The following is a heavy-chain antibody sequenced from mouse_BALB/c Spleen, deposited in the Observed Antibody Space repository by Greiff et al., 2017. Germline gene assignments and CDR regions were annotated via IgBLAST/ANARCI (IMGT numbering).Heavy chain of an antibody. J-gene: IGHJ3*01. CDR3: ARDGGGLDWIAY. V-gene: IGHV1-54*03. D-gene: IGHD2-3*01. Sequence: VQLQQSGAELVRPGTSVKVSCKASGYAFTNYLIEWVKQRPGQGLEWIGVINPGSGGTNYNEKFKGKATLTADKSSSTAYMQLSSLTSDDSAVYCCARDGGGLDWIAYWGQGTLVTVSA. CDR2: INPGSGGT. CDR1: GYAFTNYL.